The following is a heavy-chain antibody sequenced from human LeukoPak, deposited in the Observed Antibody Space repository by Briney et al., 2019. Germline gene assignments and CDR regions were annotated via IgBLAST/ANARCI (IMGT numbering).Heavy chain of an antibody. V-gene: IGHV1-2*02. Sequence: ASVKVSCKASGFTFTGYSLHWVRQAPGQELEWMGWINPNSGGTNYAQKFQGRVTMTRDTSINTAYLELSSLRSDDTAVYYCAREYCYGSGSYYLWFDPRGQGTLVTVSS. CDR3: AREYCYGSGSYYLWFDP. CDR1: GFTFTGYS. J-gene: IGHJ5*02. D-gene: IGHD3-10*01. CDR2: INPNSGGT.